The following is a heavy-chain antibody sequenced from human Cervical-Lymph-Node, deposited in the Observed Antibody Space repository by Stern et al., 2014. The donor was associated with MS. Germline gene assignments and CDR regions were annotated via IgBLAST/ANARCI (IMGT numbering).Heavy chain of an antibody. Sequence: VQLEESGAEVKKPGSSVTVTCTASGGTFSFSAMTWGRQAHGQGPEWRGGILPIVGTANSAQNFQGRVTITADESTNTVSLELSSLRSEDTAVYYCARDRRHFDTSGGYYFDSWGQGTLVTVSS. V-gene: IGHV1-69*01. CDR2: ILPIVGTA. J-gene: IGHJ4*02. CDR1: GGTFSFSA. D-gene: IGHD3-22*01. CDR3: ARDRRHFDTSGGYYFDS.